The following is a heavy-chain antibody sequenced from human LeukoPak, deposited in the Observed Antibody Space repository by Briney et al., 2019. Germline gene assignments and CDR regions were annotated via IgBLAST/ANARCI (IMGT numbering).Heavy chain of an antibody. D-gene: IGHD4-17*01. CDR2: INPNSGGT. V-gene: IGHV1-2*02. CDR1: GYTFTGYY. CDR3: ARGDYGDYGANWYFDL. Sequence: ASVKVSCKASGYTFTGYYMRWVRQAPGQGLEWMGWINPNSGGTNYAQKFQGRVTMTRDTSISTAYMELSRLRSDDTAVYYCARGDYGDYGANWYFDLWGRGTLVTVSS. J-gene: IGHJ2*01.